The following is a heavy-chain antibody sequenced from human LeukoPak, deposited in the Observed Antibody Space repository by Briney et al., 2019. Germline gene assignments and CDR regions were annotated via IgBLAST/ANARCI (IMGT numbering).Heavy chain of an antibody. CDR1: GFSFNSDW. D-gene: IGHD2-21*02. J-gene: IGHJ3*02. Sequence: GGSLRLSCAASGFSFNSDWMDWVRQATGKGLEWVANIKHDESEKNYLDSVKGRFTISRDNAQNSLYLQMNGLRVEDTAVYYCTKPCGGDCSYAFDIWGQGTMLTVSS. CDR3: TKPCGGDCSYAFDI. CDR2: IKHDESEK. V-gene: IGHV3-7*01.